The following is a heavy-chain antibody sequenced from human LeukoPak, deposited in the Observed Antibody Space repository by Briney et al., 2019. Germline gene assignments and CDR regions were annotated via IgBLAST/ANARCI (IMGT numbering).Heavy chain of an antibody. CDR3: AKDRGAFFIAVVY. V-gene: IGHV3-30*02. CDR1: GFTFSSYG. D-gene: IGHD6-19*01. CDR2: IRYDGSNK. Sequence: GGSLRLSCAASGFTFSSYGMHWVRQAPGKGLEWVAFIRYDGSNKYYADSVKGRFTISRDNSKNTLYLQMNSLRAEDTAVYYCAKDRGAFFIAVVYWGQRTLVTVSS. J-gene: IGHJ4*02.